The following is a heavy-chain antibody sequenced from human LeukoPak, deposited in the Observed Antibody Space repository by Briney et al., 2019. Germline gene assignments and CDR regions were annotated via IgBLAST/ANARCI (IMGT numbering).Heavy chain of an antibody. CDR2: ISSSGSTI. Sequence: GGSLRLSCAASGFTFSDYYMSWIRQAPGKGLEWVSYISSSGSTIYYADSVKGRFTNSRDNAKNSLYLQMNSLRAEDTAVYYCARIWLRSHEEQNWGQGTLVTVSS. CDR3: ARIWLRSHEEQN. D-gene: IGHD5-12*01. J-gene: IGHJ4*02. CDR1: GFTFSDYY. V-gene: IGHV3-11*01.